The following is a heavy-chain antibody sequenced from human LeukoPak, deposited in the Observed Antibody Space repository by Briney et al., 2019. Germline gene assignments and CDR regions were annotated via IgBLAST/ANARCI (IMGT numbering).Heavy chain of an antibody. CDR3: ARQGSGNYLSPVNY. Sequence: PSETLSLTCTVSGGSIXSSXYYWGXIRQPXXKGLXWIGTIYYSGSTYYNPSLKSRVTISVDTSKNQFSLKLSSVTAADTAVYYCARQGSGNYLSPVNYWGQGTLVTVSS. D-gene: IGHD1-26*01. CDR1: GGSIXSSXYY. V-gene: IGHV4-39*01. J-gene: IGHJ4*02. CDR2: IYYSGST.